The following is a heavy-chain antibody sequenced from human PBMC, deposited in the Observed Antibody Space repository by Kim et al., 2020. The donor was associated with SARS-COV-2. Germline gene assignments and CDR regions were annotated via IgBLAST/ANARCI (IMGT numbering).Heavy chain of an antibody. V-gene: IGHV5-51*01. D-gene: IGHD3-16*01. CDR1: GYSFTTYW. CDR2: IFPADSDT. Sequence: GESLKISCKGSGYSFTTYWTGWVRQMPGKGLEWMAIIFPADSDTRYNPSFQAQVTISADKSISTAYLQWSSLKASDSGMYYCARPGGRRRRDDAFDIWGQGTMVTVSS. J-gene: IGHJ3*02. CDR3: ARPGGRRRRDDAFDI.